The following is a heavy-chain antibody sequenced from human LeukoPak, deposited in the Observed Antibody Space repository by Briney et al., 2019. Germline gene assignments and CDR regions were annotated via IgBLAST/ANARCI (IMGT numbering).Heavy chain of an antibody. CDR2: IHSSGGS. D-gene: IGHD6-13*01. V-gene: IGHV4-59*01. Sequence: NPSETLSLTCTVSGASISNYYWSWIRQTPEKGLEWMGNIHSSGGSSYYPSLKSRLTMSVDTSKNQFSLKLSSVTAADTAVYYCARDGYSSSWINWFDPWGQGTLVTVSS. CDR1: GASISNYY. CDR3: ARDGYSSSWINWFDP. J-gene: IGHJ5*02.